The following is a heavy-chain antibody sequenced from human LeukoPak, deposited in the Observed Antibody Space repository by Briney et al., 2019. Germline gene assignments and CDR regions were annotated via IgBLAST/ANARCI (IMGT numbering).Heavy chain of an antibody. D-gene: IGHD6-25*01. CDR1: GFTFSSYG. CDR3: AKGRLKLVDY. Sequence: GRSLRLSCAASGFTFSSYGMHWVRQAPGKGVEWVAVISYDGSNKYYADSVKGRFTISRDNSKNTLYLQMNSLRAEDTAVYYCAKGRLKLVDYWGQGTLVTVSS. J-gene: IGHJ4*02. V-gene: IGHV3-30*18. CDR2: ISYDGSNK.